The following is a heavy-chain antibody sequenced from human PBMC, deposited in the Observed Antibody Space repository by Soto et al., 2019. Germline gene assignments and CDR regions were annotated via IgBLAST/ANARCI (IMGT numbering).Heavy chain of an antibody. Sequence: QVQLVESGGGVVQPGRSLRLSCAASGFTFSSYGMHWVRQAPGKGLEWVAVISYDGSNKYYTDSVKGRFTISRDNSKNTLYLQMNSLRAEDTAVYYCAKDRTLMAASRGWANFYYGMDVWGQGTTVTVSS. V-gene: IGHV3-30*18. D-gene: IGHD2-15*01. CDR2: ISYDGSNK. CDR1: GFTFSSYG. J-gene: IGHJ6*02. CDR3: AKDRTLMAASRGWANFYYGMDV.